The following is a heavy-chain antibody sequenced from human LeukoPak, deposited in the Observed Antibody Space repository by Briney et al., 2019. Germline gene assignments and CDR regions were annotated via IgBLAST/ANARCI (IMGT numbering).Heavy chain of an antibody. V-gene: IGHV3-23*01. CDR3: AKAAHIVLVVYAIPADDAFDI. CDR2: ISGSGGST. J-gene: IGHJ3*02. Sequence: PGGSLRLSCAASGFTFSSHAMSWVRQAPGKGLEWVSAISGSGGSTYYADSVRGRFTISRDNSKNTLYLQMNSLRAEDTAVYYCAKAAHIVLVVYAIPADDAFDIWGQGTMVTVSS. CDR1: GFTFSSHA. D-gene: IGHD2-8*02.